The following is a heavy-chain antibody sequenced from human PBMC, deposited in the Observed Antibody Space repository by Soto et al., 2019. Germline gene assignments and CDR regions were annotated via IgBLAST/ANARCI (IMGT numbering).Heavy chain of an antibody. D-gene: IGHD2-15*01. CDR2: ISGSGGST. J-gene: IGHJ3*02. V-gene: IGHV3-23*01. Sequence: GGSLRLSCAASGFTFISYAMSWVRQAPGKGLEWVSAISGSGGSTYYADSVKGRFTISRDNSKNTLYLQMNSLRAEDTAVYYRAKDRAGEGSGGSCYTAFVICGQGTRVTVAS. CDR1: GFTFISYA. CDR3: AKDRAGEGSGGSCYTAFVI.